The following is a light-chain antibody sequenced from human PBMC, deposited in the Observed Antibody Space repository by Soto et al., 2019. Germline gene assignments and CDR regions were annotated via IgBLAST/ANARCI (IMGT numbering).Light chain of an antibody. Sequence: DIQMTQSPSSLSASVGDRVTITCQASQDIKNYLNWYQQKSGKAPKLLIYDASDLETGVPSRFSGSGSGTDFTFTINSLQPEDIGTYYCQQYDNLPLPFGGGTKVEIK. CDR2: DAS. V-gene: IGKV1-33*01. CDR3: QQYDNLPLP. CDR1: QDIKNY. J-gene: IGKJ4*01.